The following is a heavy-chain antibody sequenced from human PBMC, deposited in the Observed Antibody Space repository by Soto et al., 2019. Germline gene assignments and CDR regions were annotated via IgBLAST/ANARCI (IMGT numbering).Heavy chain of an antibody. Sequence: QGTLKESGPTLVKPTQTLTLPCSFSGFSLSTSGVGVGWIRQPPGKALEWLALIYWSGDEHYRPSLKSRLSITKDTSKNHVVLIMTDMDPVDTATYYCARGLATLPVFAFDIWGQGTMVTVSS. CDR3: ARGLATLPVFAFDI. J-gene: IGHJ3*02. V-gene: IGHV2-5*01. CDR2: IYWSGDE. D-gene: IGHD6-6*01. CDR1: GFSLSTSGVG.